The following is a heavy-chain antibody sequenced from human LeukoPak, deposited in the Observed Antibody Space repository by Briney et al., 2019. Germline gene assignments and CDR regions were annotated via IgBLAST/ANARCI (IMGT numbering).Heavy chain of an antibody. CDR1: GFTFSRSA. CDR3: ARDRESRLAVAGNPADL. D-gene: IGHD6-19*01. CDR2: ISYDGSDK. J-gene: IGHJ5*02. V-gene: IGHV3-30*10. Sequence: GKSLRLSCAASGFTFSRSAMHWVRQSPGKGLEGLAVISYDGSDKYYRDSLKGRFNVSRDNSKNTLYLQMNSLRPDDTAVYYCARDRESRLAVAGNPADLWGQGALVTVSS.